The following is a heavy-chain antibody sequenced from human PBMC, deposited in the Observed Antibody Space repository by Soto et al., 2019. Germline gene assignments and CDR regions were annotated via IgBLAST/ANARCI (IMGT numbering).Heavy chain of an antibody. D-gene: IGHD4-17*01. CDR1: GGSISSGGYY. CDR3: ARDRDYGDYHYFDY. V-gene: IGHV4-31*03. Sequence: SETLSLTCTVSGGSISSGGYYWSWIRQHPGKGLEWIGYIYYSGSTYYNPSLKSRVTISVDTSKNQFSLKLSSVTAADTAVYYCARDRDYGDYHYFDYWGQGTLVTVSS. J-gene: IGHJ4*02. CDR2: IYYSGST.